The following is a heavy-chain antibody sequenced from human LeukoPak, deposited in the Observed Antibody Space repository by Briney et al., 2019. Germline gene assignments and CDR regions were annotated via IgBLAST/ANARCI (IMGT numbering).Heavy chain of an antibody. CDR2: INPNSGGT. D-gene: IGHD3-3*01. CDR1: GYTFTGYY. Sequence: GASVKVSCKAYGYTFTGYYMHWVRPAPGQGLEWMGWINPNSGGTNYAQKFPGRVTMTRDTSINTAYMELSRLRSDDTAVYDGARGEISGVFQSFDYWGRGTLATVSA. V-gene: IGHV1-2*02. J-gene: IGHJ4*02. CDR3: ARGEISGVFQSFDY.